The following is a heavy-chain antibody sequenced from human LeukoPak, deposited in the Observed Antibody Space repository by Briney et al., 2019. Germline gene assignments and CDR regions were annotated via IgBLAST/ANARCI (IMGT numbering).Heavy chain of an antibody. CDR2: IYPSGTT. CDR3: AREGIYGDYRH. CDR1: GYSISSGYY. Sequence: PSETLSLTCTVSGYSISSGYYWGWIRQPPGKGLEWIGNIYPSGTTYYNPSLKTRVTISVDTSKNQFSLKLSSVTAADTAVYYCAREGIYGDYRHWGQGTLVTVSS. J-gene: IGHJ4*02. V-gene: IGHV4-38-2*02. D-gene: IGHD4-17*01.